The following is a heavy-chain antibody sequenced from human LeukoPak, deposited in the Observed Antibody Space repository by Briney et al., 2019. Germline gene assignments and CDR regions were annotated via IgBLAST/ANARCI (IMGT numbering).Heavy chain of an antibody. CDR3: AQYSGYDLGGDCYYYMDV. CDR1: GVSISSSNSY. CDR2: IYYSGNT. D-gene: IGHD5-12*01. Sequence: SETLSLTCTVSGVSISSSNSYWGWIRQPPGKGLEWIGSIYYSGNTYYNASLKSQVSISIDTSKNQFSLRLTSVTAADTAVYYCAQYSGYDLGGDCYYYMDVWGKGTTVTISS. V-gene: IGHV4-39*01. J-gene: IGHJ6*03.